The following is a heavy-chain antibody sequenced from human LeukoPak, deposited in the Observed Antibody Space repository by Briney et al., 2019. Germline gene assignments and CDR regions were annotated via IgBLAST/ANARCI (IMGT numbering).Heavy chain of an antibody. D-gene: IGHD3-16*01. V-gene: IGHV4-61*01. CDR1: GGSVSSGSYY. Sequence: SETLSLTCTVSGGSVSSGSYYWSWIRQPPGKGLEWIGYIYYSGSTNYIPSLKSRVTISVDTSKNQFSLKLSSVTAADTAVYYCARKKIFVRGIYYYYVMDVWGKGPTVTVS. CDR2: IYYSGST. J-gene: IGHJ6*04. CDR3: ARKKIFVRGIYYYYVMDV.